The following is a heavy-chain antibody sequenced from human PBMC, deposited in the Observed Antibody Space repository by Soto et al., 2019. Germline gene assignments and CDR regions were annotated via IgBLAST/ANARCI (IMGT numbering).Heavy chain of an antibody. CDR3: AFQSVITGDADDAFDI. CDR1: GFTFSSYA. V-gene: IGHV3-23*01. CDR2: ISGSGGST. J-gene: IGHJ3*02. Sequence: GGSLRLSCAASGFTFSSYAMSWVRQAPGKGLEWVSAISGSGGSTYYADSVKGRFTISRDNSKNTLYLQMNSLRAEDTAVYYCAFQSVITGDADDAFDIWGQGTTVTVSS. D-gene: IGHD7-27*01.